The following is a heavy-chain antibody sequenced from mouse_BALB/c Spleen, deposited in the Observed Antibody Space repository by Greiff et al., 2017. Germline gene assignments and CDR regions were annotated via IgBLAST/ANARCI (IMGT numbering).Heavy chain of an antibody. CDR2: IYPGDGDT. Sequence: VKLQESGAELVRPGSSVKISCKASGYAFSSYWMNWVKQRPGQGLEWIGQIYPGDGDTNYNGKFKGKATLTADKSSSTAYMQLSSLTSEDSAVYFCARTTMIIYYAMDYWGQGTSVTVSS. V-gene: IGHV1-80*01. CDR1: GYAFSSYW. CDR3: ARTTMIIYYAMDY. J-gene: IGHJ4*01. D-gene: IGHD2-4*01.